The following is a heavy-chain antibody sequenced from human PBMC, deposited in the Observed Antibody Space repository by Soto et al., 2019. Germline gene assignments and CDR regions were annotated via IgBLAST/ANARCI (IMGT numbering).Heavy chain of an antibody. CDR1: EFSFNTYW. CDR3: ARDWGTPGSGSAVGYYYHYGMDV. D-gene: IGHD6-19*01. Sequence: EVQLVESGGGLVQPGGSLRLSCLASEFSFNTYWMNWVRQAPGRGLEWVANIKDDGSEKNYVDSVKGRFTISRDNAKNSLYWHMNSLRGEDPAVYLCARDWGTPGSGSAVGYYYHYGMDVWGQGTTVTVSS. J-gene: IGHJ6*02. CDR2: IKDDGSEK. V-gene: IGHV3-7*05.